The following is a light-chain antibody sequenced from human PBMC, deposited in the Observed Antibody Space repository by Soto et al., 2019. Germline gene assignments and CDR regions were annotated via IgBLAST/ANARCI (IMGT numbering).Light chain of an antibody. J-gene: IGLJ3*02. Sequence: QSVLTQPPSVSGAPGQRVTISCTGSSSNIGAGYDVHWYQQLPGTAPKLLIYGNSNRPSGVPDRFSGSKSGTSACLAITGLQAEDEAAYYRQSYDRSLGGWVFGGGTKVTVL. V-gene: IGLV1-40*01. CDR2: GNS. CDR1: SSNIGAGYD. CDR3: QSYDRSLGGWV.